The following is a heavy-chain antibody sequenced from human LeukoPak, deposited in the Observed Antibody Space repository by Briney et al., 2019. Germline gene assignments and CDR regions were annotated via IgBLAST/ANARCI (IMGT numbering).Heavy chain of an antibody. CDR3: ARQGVRYFDWLLSQDSPNDAFDI. CDR1: GGSINSGTNY. Sequence: PSETLSLTCTVSGGSINSGTNYWSWIRQPPGKGLEWIGYIYYSGSINYNPSLKSRVTISVDTSKNQFSLKLSSVTAADTAVYYCARQGVRYFDWLLSQDSPNDAFDIWGQGTMVTVSS. J-gene: IGHJ3*02. CDR2: IYYSGSI. V-gene: IGHV4-61*01. D-gene: IGHD3-9*01.